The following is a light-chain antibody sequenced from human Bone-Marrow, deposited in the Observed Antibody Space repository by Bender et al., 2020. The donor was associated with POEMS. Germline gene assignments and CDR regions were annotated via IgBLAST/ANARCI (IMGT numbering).Light chain of an antibody. CDR3: QAWDSNVYV. CDR2: QDA. J-gene: IGLJ1*01. Sequence: SYELTQPPSVSVSPGQTASITCSGDKLGGKYVTWYQQKPGQSPVLVIYQDAKRPSGIPERFSGSNSGNTATLTISGTQAMDEADYYCQAWDSNVYVFGTGTKVTVL. CDR1: KLGGKY. V-gene: IGLV3-1*01.